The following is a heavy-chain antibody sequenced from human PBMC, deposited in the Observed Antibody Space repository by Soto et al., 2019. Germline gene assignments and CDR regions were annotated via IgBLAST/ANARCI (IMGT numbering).Heavy chain of an antibody. V-gene: IGHV1-8*01. CDR3: ARGSSSFSAYYYYYYMDV. D-gene: IGHD6-13*01. Sequence: ASVKVSCKASGYTFTSYDINWVRQATGQGLEWMGWMNPNSGNTGYAQKFQGRVTMTRNTSISTAYMELSSLRSEDTAVYYCARGSSSFSAYYYYYYMDVWGKGTTVTVSS. J-gene: IGHJ6*03. CDR2: MNPNSGNT. CDR1: GYTFTSYD.